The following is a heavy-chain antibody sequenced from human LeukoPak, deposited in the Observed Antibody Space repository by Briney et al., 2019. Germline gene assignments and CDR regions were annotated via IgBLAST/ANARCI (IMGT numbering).Heavy chain of an antibody. D-gene: IGHD5-12*01. CDR2: VYYSGTT. J-gene: IGHJ6*03. CDR3: ARGKFFGGYVGNYMDV. CDR1: GGSISLSYYY. V-gene: IGHV4-39*07. Sequence: PSETLSLTCSVSGGSISLSYYYWGWIRQPPGKALEWIGSVYYSGTTSYNPSLKSRVTISVDTSKNQFSLKLSSVTAADTAVYYCARGKFFGGYVGNYMDVWGKGTTVTISS.